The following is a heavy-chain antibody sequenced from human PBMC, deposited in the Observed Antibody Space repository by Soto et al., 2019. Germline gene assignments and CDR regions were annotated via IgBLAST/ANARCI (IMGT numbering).Heavy chain of an antibody. D-gene: IGHD6-19*01. CDR1: GVTFSNNW. Sequence: EVQLVESGGGLVQPGGSLRLSCAASGVTFSNNWMHWVRQAPGKGPVWVSRINSDGSSTYYADSVKGRCTISRDNAKNTLYLQMQRRRAADTAVYYCASRGIAVHWGQGTLFTFSA. CDR2: INSDGSST. V-gene: IGHV3-74*01. CDR3: ASRGIAVH. J-gene: IGHJ4*02.